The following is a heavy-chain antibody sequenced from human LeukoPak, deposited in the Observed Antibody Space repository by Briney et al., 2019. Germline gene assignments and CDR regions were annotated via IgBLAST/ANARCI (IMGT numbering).Heavy chain of an antibody. J-gene: IGHJ4*02. V-gene: IGHV3-7*01. Sequence: GGSLRLSCAASGFTFNNYWMNWVRQAPGKGLEWVANIKKDGSEKYFVDSVKGRFTISRDNAKNSLFLQMNSLRAEDTAVYYCARVSISYDYVWGSYRPHYYFDYWGQGTLVTVSS. CDR2: IKKDGSEK. CDR3: ARVSISYDYVWGSYRPHYYFDY. CDR1: GFTFNNYW. D-gene: IGHD3-16*02.